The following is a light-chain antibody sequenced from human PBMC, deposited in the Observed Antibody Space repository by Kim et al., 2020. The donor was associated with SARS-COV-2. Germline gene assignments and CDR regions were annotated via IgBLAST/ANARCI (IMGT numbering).Light chain of an antibody. CDR2: GAS. CDR1: QSVTSN. CDR3: QQYHDWPPLT. Sequence: SPGATATLSCRASQSVTSNVAWYQHKPGQAPRLLIYGASTRATGIPAKFSGSGSGTEFTLTISSLQSEDFAVYYCQQYHDWPPLTFGGGTKVDIK. J-gene: IGKJ4*01. V-gene: IGKV3D-15*01.